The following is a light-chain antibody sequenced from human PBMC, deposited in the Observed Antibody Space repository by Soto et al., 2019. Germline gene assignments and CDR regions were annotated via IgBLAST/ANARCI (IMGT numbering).Light chain of an antibody. J-gene: IGKJ2*01. Sequence: DIVMIQSPDFLAVSLGERATINCKSSQNVLYSSNNENYLAWFQQKPRQPPKLLIYWASTRESGVPDRFSGSGSGTDFTLTISSLQAEDVAVYYCQQYYSTPYTFGQGTKLEIK. CDR2: WAS. V-gene: IGKV4-1*01. CDR1: QNVLYSSNNENY. CDR3: QQYYSTPYT.